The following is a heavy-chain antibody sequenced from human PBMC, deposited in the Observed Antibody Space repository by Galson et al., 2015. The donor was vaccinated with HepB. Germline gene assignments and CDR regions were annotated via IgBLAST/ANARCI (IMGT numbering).Heavy chain of an antibody. Sequence: SLRLSCAASGFTFSSYSMNWVRQAPGKGLEWVSYISSSSSTIYYADSVKGRFTISRDNAKNSLYLQMNSLRDEDTAVYYCARETVYYDSSGYYYKGWFDPWGQGTLVTVSS. J-gene: IGHJ5*02. CDR2: ISSSSSTI. D-gene: IGHD3-22*01. CDR1: GFTFSSYS. CDR3: ARETVYYDSSGYYYKGWFDP. V-gene: IGHV3-48*02.